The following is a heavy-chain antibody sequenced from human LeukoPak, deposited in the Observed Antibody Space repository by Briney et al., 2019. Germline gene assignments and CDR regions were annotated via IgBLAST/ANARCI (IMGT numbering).Heavy chain of an antibody. D-gene: IGHD3-10*01. V-gene: IGHV1-2*02. CDR1: GYTFTGYY. Sequence: ASVKVSCEASGYTFTGYYMHWVRQAPGQGLEWMGWINPNSGGTNYAQKFQGRVTMTRDTSISTAYMELSRLRSDDTAVYYCARSLWFGELCWFDPWGQGTLVTVSS. CDR3: ARSLWFGELCWFDP. J-gene: IGHJ5*02. CDR2: INPNSGGT.